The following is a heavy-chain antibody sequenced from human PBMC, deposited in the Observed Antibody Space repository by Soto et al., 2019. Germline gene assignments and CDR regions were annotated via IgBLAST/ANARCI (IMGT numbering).Heavy chain of an antibody. CDR1: GFTFNNFW. J-gene: IGHJ4*02. CDR3: VRAIR. CDR2: INSDGTTT. Sequence: EVQLVESGGGLVQTGGSLRLSCAASGFTFNNFWMYWVRQTPETGLVWVSGINSDGTTTIYADSVKGRFTISRDNAKNTLYLQMNSLTVEDTAISYCVRAIRWGQGTLVTVSS. V-gene: IGHV3-74*01.